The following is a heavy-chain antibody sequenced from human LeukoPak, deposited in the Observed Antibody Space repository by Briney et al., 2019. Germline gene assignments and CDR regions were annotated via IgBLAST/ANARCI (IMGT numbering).Heavy chain of an antibody. D-gene: IGHD6-19*01. J-gene: IGHJ3*02. CDR2: IYHSGST. V-gene: IGHV4-30-2*01. CDR1: GGSISSGGYY. CDR3: AREAAVAGPGDAFDI. Sequence: SETLSLTCTVSGGSISSGGYYWSWIRQPPGKGLEWIGYIYHSGSTYYNPSLKSRVTISVDRSKNQFSLKLSSVTAADTAVYYCAREAAVAGPGDAFDIWGQGTMVTVSS.